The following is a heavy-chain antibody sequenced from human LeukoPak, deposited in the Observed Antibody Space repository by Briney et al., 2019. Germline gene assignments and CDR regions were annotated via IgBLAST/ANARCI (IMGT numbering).Heavy chain of an antibody. V-gene: IGHV1-69*13. CDR2: IIPIFGTA. Sequence: SVKVSCKASGGTFSSYAISWVRQAPGQGLEWMGGIIPIFGTANYAQKLQGRVTITADESTSTAYMELSSLRSEDTAVYYCARSSNGTTYYYYYYGMDVWGQGTTVTVSS. CDR1: GGTFSSYA. CDR3: ARSSNGTTYYYYYYGMDV. D-gene: IGHD1-1*01. J-gene: IGHJ6*02.